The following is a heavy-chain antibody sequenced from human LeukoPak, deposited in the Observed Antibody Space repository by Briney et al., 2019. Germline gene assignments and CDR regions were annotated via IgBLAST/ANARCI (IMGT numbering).Heavy chain of an antibody. J-gene: IGHJ6*03. CDR1: GFTFSSYS. Sequence: GGSLRLSCAASGFTFSSYSMSWVRQAPGKGLEWVSAISGSGGSTYYADSVKGRFTISRDNSKNTLYLQMNSLRAEDTAVYCCASRGSGTNYYYYYYMDVWGKGTTVTVSS. D-gene: IGHD1-1*01. CDR2: ISGSGGST. CDR3: ASRGSGTNYYYYYYMDV. V-gene: IGHV3-23*01.